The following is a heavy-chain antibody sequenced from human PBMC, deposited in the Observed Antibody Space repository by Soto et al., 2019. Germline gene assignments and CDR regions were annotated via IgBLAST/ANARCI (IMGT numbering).Heavy chain of an antibody. V-gene: IGHV3-23*01. CDR2: LSGSGDSK. J-gene: IGHJ4*02. Sequence: EVQLLESGGGLVQPGGSLRPSCTASGFTFSSHAMTWVRQAPGKGLEWVSGLSGSGDSKYYADSVKGRFTISRDNSMNTLYLQMKTLRAEDTAVYYCAKVSSSWYAGFFDLWGQGTPVTVSS. CDR1: GFTFSSHA. CDR3: AKVSSSWYAGFFDL. D-gene: IGHD6-13*01.